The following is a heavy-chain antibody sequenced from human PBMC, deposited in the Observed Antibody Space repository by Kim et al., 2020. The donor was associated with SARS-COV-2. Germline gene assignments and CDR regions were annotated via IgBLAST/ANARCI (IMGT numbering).Heavy chain of an antibody. J-gene: IGHJ5*02. CDR2: INHSGST. Sequence: SETLSLTCAVYGGSFSGYYWSWIRQPPGKGLEWIGEINHSGSTNYNPSLKSRVTISVDTSKNQFSLKLSSVTAADTAVYYCAREDVVVVAATGGYNWFDPWGQGTLVTVSS. CDR1: GGSFSGYY. D-gene: IGHD2-15*01. V-gene: IGHV4-34*01. CDR3: AREDVVVVAATGGYNWFDP.